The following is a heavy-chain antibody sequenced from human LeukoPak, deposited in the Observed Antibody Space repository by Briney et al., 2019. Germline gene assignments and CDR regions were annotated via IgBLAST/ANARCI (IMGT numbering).Heavy chain of an antibody. D-gene: IGHD3-10*01. CDR1: GGXISSSSYY. Sequence: SQTLSLTCAVSGGXISSSSYYWGWIRQPPGRGLEWIGSIYYSGSTYYNPSLKSRVTISVDTSKNQFSLKLSSVTAADTAVYYCARHSSGSGIEAFDIWGQGTMVTVSS. V-gene: IGHV4-39*01. CDR2: IYYSGST. J-gene: IGHJ3*02. CDR3: ARHSSGSGIEAFDI.